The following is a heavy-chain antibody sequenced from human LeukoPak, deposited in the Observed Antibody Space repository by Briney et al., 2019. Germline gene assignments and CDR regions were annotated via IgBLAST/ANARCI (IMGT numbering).Heavy chain of an antibody. CDR3: AREGHGGNSVFDY. D-gene: IGHD2-21*01. V-gene: IGHV4-59*02. CDR1: GASVSSDY. CDR2: IYHSGSS. Sequence: SETLSLTCFVSGASVSSDYWTWIRQSPEKGLEWLGYIYHSGSSNYNPSVKSRVTMSVDMSKNQFSLKLTTVTAADTAVYFCAREGHGGNSVFDYWGRGTLVTVSS. J-gene: IGHJ4*02.